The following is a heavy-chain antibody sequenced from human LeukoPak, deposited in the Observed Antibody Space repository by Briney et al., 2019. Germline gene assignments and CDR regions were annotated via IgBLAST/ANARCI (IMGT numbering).Heavy chain of an antibody. CDR3: ARVMSGCSYGSFYYYYMDV. J-gene: IGHJ6*03. CDR2: MNPNSGNT. V-gene: IGHV1-8*01. Sequence: GASVKVSCKASGYTFTSYDINWVRQATGQGLEWMGWMNPNSGNTGYAQRFQGRVTMTRNTSISTAYMELSSLRSEDTAVYYCARVMSGCSYGSFYYYYMDVWGKGTTVTVSS. CDR1: GYTFTSYD. D-gene: IGHD5-18*01.